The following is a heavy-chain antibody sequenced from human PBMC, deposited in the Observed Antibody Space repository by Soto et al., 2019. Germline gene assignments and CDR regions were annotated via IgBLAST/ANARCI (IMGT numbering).Heavy chain of an antibody. V-gene: IGHV3-23*01. CDR1: GFIFSSYA. CDR3: AKDGGWGDYYGMDV. CDR2: ISGSGGST. D-gene: IGHD3-16*01. J-gene: IGHJ6*02. Sequence: GGSLRLSCAASGFIFSSYAMSWVRQAPGKGLEWVSAISGSGGSTYYADSVKGRFTISRDNSKNTLYLQMNSLRAEDTAVYYCAKDGGWGDYYGMDVWGQGTTVTVSS.